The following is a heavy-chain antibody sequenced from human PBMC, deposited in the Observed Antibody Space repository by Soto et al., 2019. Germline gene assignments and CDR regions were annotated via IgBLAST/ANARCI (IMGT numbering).Heavy chain of an antibody. CDR2: IYPGDSDT. Sequence: PGESLKISCKGSGYSFTSYWIGWVRQMPGKGLEWMGIIYPGDSDTRYSPSFQGQVTISADKSISTAYLQWSSLKASDTAMYYCASPICSSTSCYLGAFDIWGQGTMVTVSS. V-gene: IGHV5-51*01. CDR3: ASPICSSTSCYLGAFDI. CDR1: GYSFTSYW. J-gene: IGHJ3*02. D-gene: IGHD2-2*01.